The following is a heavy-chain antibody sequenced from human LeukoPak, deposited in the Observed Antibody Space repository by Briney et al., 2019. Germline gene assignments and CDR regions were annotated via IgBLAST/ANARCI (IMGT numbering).Heavy chain of an antibody. CDR2: IHPRSGET. D-gene: IGHD3-10*01. Sequence: ASVKVSCKSSGYTFSGYYIHWVRQAPGQGLEWMGWIHPRSGETNYAYKFRGRVTMTRDTSISTTYMDLGSLGSDDTAVYYCARDGEYGTGSYYRGCFDYWGQGTLVTVSS. CDR1: GYTFSGYY. V-gene: IGHV1-2*02. J-gene: IGHJ4*02. CDR3: ARDGEYGTGSYYRGCFDY.